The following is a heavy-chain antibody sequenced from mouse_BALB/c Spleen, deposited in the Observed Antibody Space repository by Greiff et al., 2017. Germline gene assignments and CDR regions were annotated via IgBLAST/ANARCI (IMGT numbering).Heavy chain of an antibody. CDR3: ARSPYYYGSSYWYFDV. J-gene: IGHJ1*01. Sequence: VQLVESGGGLVQPGGSRKLSCAASGFTFSSFGMHWVRQAPEKGLEWVAYISSGSSTIYYADTVKGRFTISRDNPKNTLFLQMTSLRSEDTAMYYCARSPYYYGSSYWYFDVWGAGTTVTVSS. V-gene: IGHV5-17*02. CDR1: GFTFSSFG. CDR2: ISSGSSTI. D-gene: IGHD1-1*01.